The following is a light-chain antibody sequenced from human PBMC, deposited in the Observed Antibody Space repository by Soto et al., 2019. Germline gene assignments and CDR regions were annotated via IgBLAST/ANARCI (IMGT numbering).Light chain of an antibody. CDR3: SSYTTSNTRQIV. V-gene: IGLV2-14*03. Sequence: QSALTQPASVSGSPGQSITISCTGTSSDVGGYNYVSWYQHHPGKAPKFIIYDVTNRPSVVSNPFSGSKSGNTASLTISGLQPEDEADYYCSSYTTSNTRQIVFGTGTKVTVL. CDR1: SSDVGGYNY. J-gene: IGLJ1*01. CDR2: DVT.